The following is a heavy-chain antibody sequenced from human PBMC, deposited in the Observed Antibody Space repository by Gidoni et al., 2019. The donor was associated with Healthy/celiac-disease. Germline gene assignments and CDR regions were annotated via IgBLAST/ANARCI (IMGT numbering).Heavy chain of an antibody. CDR2: IYSGGST. CDR1: GFTVSSNY. J-gene: IGHJ4*02. Sequence: EVPLVESGGGLVQPGGSLGLSCAAAGFTVSSNYMSWVRQAHGQGLGWVSVIYSGGSTYYADSVKGRFTISRDNSKNTLYLQMNSLRAEDTAVYYCARTGDGYSPFDYWGQGTLVTVSS. V-gene: IGHV3-66*01. D-gene: IGHD4-4*01. CDR3: ARTGDGYSPFDY.